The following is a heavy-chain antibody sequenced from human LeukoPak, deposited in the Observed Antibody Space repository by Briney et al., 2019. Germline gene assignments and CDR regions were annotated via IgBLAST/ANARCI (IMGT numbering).Heavy chain of an antibody. CDR1: GYSISSGYY. D-gene: IGHD2-15*01. V-gene: IGHV4-38-2*02. J-gene: IGHJ5*02. CDR2: INHSGST. CDR3: ARVRGYCSGGSCPNWFDP. Sequence: PSETLSLTCTVSGYSISSGYYWGWIRQPPGKGLEWIGEINHSGSTNYNPSLKSRVTISVDTSKNQFSLKLSSVTAADTAVYYCARVRGYCSGGSCPNWFDPWGQGTLVTVSS.